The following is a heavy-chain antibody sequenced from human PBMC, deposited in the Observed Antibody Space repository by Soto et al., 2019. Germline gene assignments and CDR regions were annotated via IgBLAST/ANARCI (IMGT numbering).Heavy chain of an antibody. D-gene: IGHD2-8*01. CDR1: GFTFSDYY. J-gene: IGHJ4*02. Sequence: GGSLRLSCAASGFTFSDYYMSWIRQAPGKGLEWVSYYADSVKGRFTISRDNSKNTLYLQMNSLRAEDTAVYYCAKGRVGGGYCTNGVCYTHPYFDYWGQGTLVTVSS. V-gene: IGHV3-66*02. CDR3: AKGRVGGGYCTNGVCYTHPYFDY.